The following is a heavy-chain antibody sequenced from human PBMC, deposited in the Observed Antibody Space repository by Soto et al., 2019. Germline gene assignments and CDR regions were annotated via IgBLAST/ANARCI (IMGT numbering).Heavy chain of an antibody. D-gene: IGHD4-17*01. Sequence: QVQLVQSGAEVKKPGSSVKVSCKASRGTFSSYAISWVRQAPGQGLEWMGGIIPIFGTANYAQKFQGRVTITADESTSTAYMVLSSLRSEDTAVYYCARVGYSGDYVESSPVSYYYYGMDVWGQGTTVTVSS. V-gene: IGHV1-69*01. CDR3: ARVGYSGDYVESSPVSYYYYGMDV. CDR2: IIPIFGTA. J-gene: IGHJ6*02. CDR1: RGTFSSYA.